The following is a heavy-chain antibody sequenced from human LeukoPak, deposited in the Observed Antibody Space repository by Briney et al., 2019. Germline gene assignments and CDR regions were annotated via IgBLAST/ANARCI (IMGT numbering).Heavy chain of an antibody. D-gene: IGHD3-22*01. V-gene: IGHV3-21*01. CDR2: ISVRSNYR. J-gene: IGHJ4*02. Sequence: GGSLRLSCAASGYTFSDFSVNWVRQAPGKGLEWVSSISVRSNYRYYADSVRGRLTISRDDARDSLFLQMNSLRAEDTAVYFCVRLRRNNDRSGYYYYYDYWGQGTLVSVSS. CDR1: GYTFSDFS. CDR3: VRLRRNNDRSGYYYYYDY.